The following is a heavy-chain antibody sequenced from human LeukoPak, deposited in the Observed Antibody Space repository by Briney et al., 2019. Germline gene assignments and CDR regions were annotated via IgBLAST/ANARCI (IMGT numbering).Heavy chain of an antibody. J-gene: IGHJ5*02. D-gene: IGHD3-3*01. Sequence: PGGSLRLSCAASGFTFSSYAMHWVRQAPGKGLEWVAVISYDGSNKYYADSVKGRFTISRDNSKNTLYLQMNSLRAEDTAVYYCARETYYDFWSGYTAKGWFDPWGQGTLVTVSS. CDR1: GFTFSSYA. CDR3: ARETYYDFWSGYTAKGWFDP. CDR2: ISYDGSNK. V-gene: IGHV3-30-3*01.